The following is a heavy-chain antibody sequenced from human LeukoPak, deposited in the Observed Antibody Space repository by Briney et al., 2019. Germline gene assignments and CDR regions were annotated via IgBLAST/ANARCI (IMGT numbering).Heavy chain of an antibody. CDR2: IKSKTDGGTT. CDR3: TTDYAVGATTAFDY. Sequence: PGGSLRLSCAASGFTFSNAWMSWVRQAPGKGLEWVGRIKSKTDGGTTDYAAPVKGRFTISRDDSKNTLYLQMNSLKTEDTAVYYCTTDYAVGATTAFDYWGQGTLVTVSS. V-gene: IGHV3-15*01. CDR1: GFTFSNAW. D-gene: IGHD1-26*01. J-gene: IGHJ4*02.